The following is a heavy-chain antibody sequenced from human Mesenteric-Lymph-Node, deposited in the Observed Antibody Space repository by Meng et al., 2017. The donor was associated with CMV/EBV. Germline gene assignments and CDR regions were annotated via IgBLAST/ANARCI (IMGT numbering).Heavy chain of an antibody. CDR3: ARTDWVLVDPYYFDL. J-gene: IGHJ4*01. D-gene: IGHD2-15*01. Sequence: SGYNFDMYWIGWVRQRHGEGLEWMGIIYPGDSDTRYSPSFQGQVTISADTSIGTAYLQWDSLKASDTAMYYCARTDWVLVDPYYFDLWGRGTLVTVSS. CDR2: IYPGDSDT. CDR1: GYNFDMYW. V-gene: IGHV5-51*01.